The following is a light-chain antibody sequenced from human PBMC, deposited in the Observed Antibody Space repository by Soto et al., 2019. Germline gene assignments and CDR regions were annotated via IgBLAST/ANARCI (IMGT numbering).Light chain of an antibody. V-gene: IGKV3-15*01. CDR3: HHYNNWPPWT. Sequence: EFVMNLSASTVSVSPWERAALYCMASQSVSSSLAWYQQKPGQAPRLLIYGASTRATGIPAWFRGSGSGTEFTLTIDSLQSDDFAIYYCHHYNNWPPWTFGQGTKVDIK. J-gene: IGKJ1*01. CDR1: QSVSSS. CDR2: GAS.